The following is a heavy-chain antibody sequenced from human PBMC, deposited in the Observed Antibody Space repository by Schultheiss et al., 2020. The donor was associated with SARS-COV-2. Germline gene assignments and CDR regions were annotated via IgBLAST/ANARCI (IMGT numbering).Heavy chain of an antibody. V-gene: IGHV4-38-2*02. CDR2: SSYRGST. CDR3: SRGRERPGWTGYYLKYFQV. CDR1: DYSISSGYY. Sequence: SQTLSLTCTVSDYSISSGYYWCWIRQPPGKGLEWIGSSSYRGSTYYNPSLTSRVTMSLDTSKNQCSLKLSSVTAADTAVFYCSRGRERPGWTGYYLKYFQVWGQGTRGTVTA. D-gene: IGHD3/OR15-3a*01. J-gene: IGHJ1*01.